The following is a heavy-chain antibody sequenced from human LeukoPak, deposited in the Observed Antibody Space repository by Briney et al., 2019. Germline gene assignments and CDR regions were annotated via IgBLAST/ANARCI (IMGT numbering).Heavy chain of an antibody. CDR1: GYTFTSYG. D-gene: IGHD2-2*01. CDR3: ARVNQGDCSSTSCQNWFDP. J-gene: IGHJ5*02. V-gene: IGHV1-18*01. CDR2: ISAYNGNT. Sequence: GASVKVSCKASGYTFTSYGISWVRQAPGQGLEWMGWISAYNGNTNYAQKLQGRVTMTTDTSTSTAYMELRSLRSDDTAVYYCARVNQGDCSSTSCQNWFDPWGQGTLVTVSS.